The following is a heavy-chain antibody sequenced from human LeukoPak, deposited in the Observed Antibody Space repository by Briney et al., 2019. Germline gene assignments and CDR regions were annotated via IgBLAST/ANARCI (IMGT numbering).Heavy chain of an antibody. V-gene: IGHV3-23*01. CDR3: AKTSFIVVVPAAMSDY. D-gene: IGHD2-2*01. J-gene: IGHJ4*02. CDR1: GFTFSSYS. Sequence: GGSLRLSCAASGFTFSSYSMNWVRQAPGKGLEWVSAISGSGGSTYYADSVKGRFTIPRDNSKNTLYLQMNSLRAEDTAVYYCAKTSFIVVVPAAMSDYWGQGTLVTVSS. CDR2: ISGSGGST.